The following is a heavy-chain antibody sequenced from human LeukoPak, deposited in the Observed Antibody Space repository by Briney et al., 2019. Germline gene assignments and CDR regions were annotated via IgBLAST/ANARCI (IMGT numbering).Heavy chain of an antibody. Sequence: GGSLRLSCAASGFTVSSNYMSWVRQAPGKGLDWVSVIYSGGSTYYADSVKGRFTISRDNSKNTLYLQMNSLRAEDTAVYYCASPTPTTVITIPGDYYYGMDVWGQGTTVTVSS. D-gene: IGHD3-3*01. V-gene: IGHV3-53*01. J-gene: IGHJ6*02. CDR3: ASPTPTTVITIPGDYYYGMDV. CDR1: GFTVSSNY. CDR2: IYSGGST.